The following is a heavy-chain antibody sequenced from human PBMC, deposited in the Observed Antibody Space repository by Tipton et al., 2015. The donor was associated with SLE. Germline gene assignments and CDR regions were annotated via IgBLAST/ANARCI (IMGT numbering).Heavy chain of an antibody. Sequence: TLSLTCTVSGGSISRHYWSWIRQSTGKKLEWIGHIYYSGSTNYKPSLKSRVNISVDTSKSQFSLQMTSGTAADTAGYYCTRDGYCSTSNCQPSGYMDVWGKGTMVNVSS. CDR2: IYYSGST. J-gene: IGHJ6*03. CDR1: GGSISRHY. D-gene: IGHD2-2*01. CDR3: TRDGYCSTSNCQPSGYMDV. V-gene: IGHV4-59*11.